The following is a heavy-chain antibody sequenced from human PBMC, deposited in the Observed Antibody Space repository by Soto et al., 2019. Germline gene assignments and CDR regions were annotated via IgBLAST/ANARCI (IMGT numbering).Heavy chain of an antibody. Sequence: GGSLRLSCAASGFTFSSDWMHWVRQVPGKGLVWVSHINSDGSRTSYADFVKGRFTISRDNAKNTLYLQMNSLKADDTAVYYCAKHRSSSWFHYFDYWGQGTLVTVSS. V-gene: IGHV3-74*01. D-gene: IGHD6-13*01. J-gene: IGHJ4*02. CDR3: AKHRSSSWFHYFDY. CDR1: GFTFSSDW. CDR2: INSDGSRT.